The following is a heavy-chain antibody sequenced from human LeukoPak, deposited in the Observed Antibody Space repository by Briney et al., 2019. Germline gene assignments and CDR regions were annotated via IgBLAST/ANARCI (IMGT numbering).Heavy chain of an antibody. CDR3: ARGVVPAAFDY. Sequence: GGSLRLSCAASGSTFSSYSMNWVRQAPGKGLEWVSSISSSSDHIAYADSVKGRFTISRDNAKNALYLQVNSLRAEGTAVYYCARGVVPAAFDYWGQGTLVTVSS. J-gene: IGHJ4*02. CDR1: GSTFSSYS. D-gene: IGHD2-2*01. V-gene: IGHV3-21*01. CDR2: ISSSSDHI.